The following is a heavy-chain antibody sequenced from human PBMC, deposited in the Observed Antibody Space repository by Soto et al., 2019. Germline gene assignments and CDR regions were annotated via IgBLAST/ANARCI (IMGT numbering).Heavy chain of an antibody. CDR2: INHSGST. CDR1: GGSFSGYY. Sequence: SETLSLTCAVYGGSFSGYYWSWIRQPPGKGLEWIGEINHSGSTNYNPSLKSRVTMSVDTSKNQFSLKLSSVTAADTAVYYCARTGVIAATGNPSPWVHYWGQGTLVTVSS. V-gene: IGHV4-34*01. CDR3: ARTGVIAATGNPSPWVHY. J-gene: IGHJ4*02. D-gene: IGHD6-13*01.